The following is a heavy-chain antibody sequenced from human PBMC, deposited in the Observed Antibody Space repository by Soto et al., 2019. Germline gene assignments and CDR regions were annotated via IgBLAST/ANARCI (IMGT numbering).Heavy chain of an antibody. Sequence: EVQLVESGGGLVQPGGALRLSCAASGFTFSSYWMSWVRQAPGKGLEWVANIKQDGSEIHYVDSVKGRFTISRDNAKNSLYLQMNSLRAEDTAVYYCARDLASTTIPNYWGQGTLVTVSS. J-gene: IGHJ4*02. CDR1: GFTFSSYW. CDR2: IKQDGSEI. D-gene: IGHD4-17*01. CDR3: ARDLASTTIPNY. V-gene: IGHV3-7*04.